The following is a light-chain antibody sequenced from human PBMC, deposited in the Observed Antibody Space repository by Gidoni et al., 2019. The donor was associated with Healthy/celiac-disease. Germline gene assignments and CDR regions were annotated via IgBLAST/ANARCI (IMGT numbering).Light chain of an antibody. V-gene: IGKV1-39*01. CDR1: QSISSY. Sequence: DIQMTRSPSSRSASVGDRVTITCRASQSISSYLNWYQQKPGKAPNLLIYAASSLQSGVPSRLSGSGSGTDFTLTISSLQPEDFENYNCQQSYSNPTFGQGTKVEIK. CDR3: QQSYSNPT. CDR2: AAS. J-gene: IGKJ1*01.